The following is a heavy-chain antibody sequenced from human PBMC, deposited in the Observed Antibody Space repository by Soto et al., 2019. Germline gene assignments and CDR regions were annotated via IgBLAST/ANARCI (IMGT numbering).Heavy chain of an antibody. Sequence: GESLKISWNGAGDSCTSYWSGWVRQMPGKGLEWMGIIYPGDSDTRYSPSFQGQVTISADKSISTAYLQWSSLKASDTAMYYCARHGAGRDIVVVVAATPDYYYGMDVWGQGTTVTSP. CDR1: GDSCTSYW. CDR3: ARHGAGRDIVVVVAATPDYYYGMDV. V-gene: IGHV5-51*01. J-gene: IGHJ6*02. D-gene: IGHD2-15*01. CDR2: IYPGDSDT.